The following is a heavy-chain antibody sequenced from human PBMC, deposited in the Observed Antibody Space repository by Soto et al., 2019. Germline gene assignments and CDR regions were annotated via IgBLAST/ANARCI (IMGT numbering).Heavy chain of an antibody. V-gene: IGHV1-18*01. CDR3: AKNGQPPYYYYGMDV. Sequence: ASVKVSCKASGYTFTRDGISWVRQDPGQGLEWMGWISGYNGDTNYAQKFQGRVSMTIDTSTTTAYMELRSLTSDDTAVYYCAKNGQPPYYYYGMDVWGQGTKVTVFS. CDR1: GYTFTRDG. CDR2: ISGYNGDT. J-gene: IGHJ6*02. D-gene: IGHD2-8*01.